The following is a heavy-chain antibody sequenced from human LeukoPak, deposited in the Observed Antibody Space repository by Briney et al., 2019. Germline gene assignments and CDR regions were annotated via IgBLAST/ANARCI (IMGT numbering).Heavy chain of an antibody. CDR2: ISYDGSNK. Sequence: GGSLRLSCAASGFTFSSYAMHWVRQAPGKGLEWVAVISYDGSNKYYADSVKGRFTISRDNSKNTLYLQMNSLRAEDTAVYYCARGTGPKEVWGQGTLVSVSS. D-gene: IGHD1-1*01. J-gene: IGHJ4*02. CDR1: GFTFSSYA. V-gene: IGHV3-30-3*01. CDR3: ARGTGPKEV.